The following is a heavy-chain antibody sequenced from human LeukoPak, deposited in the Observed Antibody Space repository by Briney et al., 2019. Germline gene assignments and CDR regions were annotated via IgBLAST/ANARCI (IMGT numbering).Heavy chain of an antibody. Sequence: GGSLRLSCEVSGLDFSIAWMSWVRQTPGKGLEWVGRIKPRMHGETTDYAAPVEGRFHISRDDSRNTVTLHMYGLKTEDTAIYYCALIGKAPAVLEHWGQGTLVTVSS. D-gene: IGHD3-3*01. J-gene: IGHJ4*02. CDR3: ALIGKAPAVLEH. CDR2: IKPRMHGETT. V-gene: IGHV3-15*01. CDR1: GLDFSIAW.